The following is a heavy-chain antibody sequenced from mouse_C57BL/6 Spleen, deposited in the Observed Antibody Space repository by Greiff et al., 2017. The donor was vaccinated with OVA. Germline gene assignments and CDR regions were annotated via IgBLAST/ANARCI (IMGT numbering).Heavy chain of an antibody. CDR2: ISSGSSTI. J-gene: IGHJ2*01. V-gene: IGHV5-17*01. CDR3: ATLTGPYFDY. CDR1: GFTFSDYG. Sequence: EVQRVESGGGLVKPGGSLKLSCAASGFTFSDYGMHWVRQAPEKGLEWVAYISSGSSTIYYADTVKGRFTISRYNAKNTLFLQMTSLRSEDTALYYCATLTGPYFDYWGQGTTLTVSS. D-gene: IGHD4-1*01.